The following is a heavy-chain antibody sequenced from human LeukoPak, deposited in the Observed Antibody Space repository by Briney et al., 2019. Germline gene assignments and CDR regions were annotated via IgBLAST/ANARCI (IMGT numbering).Heavy chain of an antibody. CDR1: GAFVSSGSYH. V-gene: IGHV4-61*01. CDR3: TRGRGENFDKTSCPNYYLGY. CDR2: IYYDGST. J-gene: IGHJ4*02. D-gene: IGHD2-2*01. Sequence: SETLSLTCTVSGAFVSSGSYHWSWIRQPPGRGLEWIGYIYYDGSTQYNPSLKSRVTISRDTSKNKFSLTVSSVTAADTALYYCTRGRGENFDKTSCPNYYLGYWGQGTLVTVSS.